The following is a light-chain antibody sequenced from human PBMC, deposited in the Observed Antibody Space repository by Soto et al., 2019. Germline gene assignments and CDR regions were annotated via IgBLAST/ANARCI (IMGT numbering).Light chain of an antibody. J-gene: IGLJ1*01. CDR2: EVT. V-gene: IGLV2-8*01. CDR3: TSYAGSNNV. CDR1: SSDVGGYNY. Sequence: QSALTQPPSASGSPGQAVTISCTGTSSDVGGYNYVSWYQQHPGKAPKLIIYEVTVRPSGVPDRFSGSKSGNTASLTVSGLQAEDEADYYCTSYAGSNNVFGTGTKLTVL.